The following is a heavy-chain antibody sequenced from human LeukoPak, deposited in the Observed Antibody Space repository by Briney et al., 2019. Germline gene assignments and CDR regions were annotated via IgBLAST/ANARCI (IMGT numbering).Heavy chain of an antibody. CDR1: GGSISSSSYY. V-gene: IGHV4-39*01. J-gene: IGHJ3*01. Sequence: SETLSLTCSVSGGSISSSSYYWAWVRQPPGKGLEWIGSIYYSGTTFYNPSLKSRVTISTDTPKNQFSLSLISVTASDTAVYYCARPISQAFDVWAQGTLVAVSS. D-gene: IGHD3-3*02. CDR2: IYYSGTT. CDR3: ARPISQAFDV.